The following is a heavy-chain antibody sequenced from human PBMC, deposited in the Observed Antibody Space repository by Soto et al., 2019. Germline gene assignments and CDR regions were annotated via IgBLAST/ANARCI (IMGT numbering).Heavy chain of an antibody. V-gene: IGHV3-23*01. D-gene: IGHD5-12*01. CDR1: GFTFSSYA. CDR2: ISGSGGST. J-gene: IGHJ4*02. Sequence: PGGSLRLSCAASGFTFSSYAMSWVRQAPGKGLEWVSAISGSGGSTYYADSVKGRFTISRDNSKNTLYLQMNSPRAEDTAVYYCAKDDARKKWLQLPIGYFDYWGQGTLVTVSS. CDR3: AKDDARKKWLQLPIGYFDY.